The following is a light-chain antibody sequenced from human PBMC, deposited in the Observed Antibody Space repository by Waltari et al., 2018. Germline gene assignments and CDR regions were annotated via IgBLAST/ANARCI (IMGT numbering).Light chain of an antibody. V-gene: IGKV1-5*03. Sequence: DTQLTQSPSTLSASVGDRVTITCRASQIISTWLAWYQQKPGKAPKLLIYKASSLESGVPSRFSGSGSGTEFTLTISSLQSDDFATYYCQQYNDFSSLTFGGGTKVEIE. J-gene: IGKJ4*01. CDR3: QQYNDFSSLT. CDR2: KAS. CDR1: QIISTW.